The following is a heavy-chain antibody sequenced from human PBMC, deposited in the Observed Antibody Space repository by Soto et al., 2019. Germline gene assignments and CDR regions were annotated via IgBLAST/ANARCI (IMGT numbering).Heavy chain of an antibody. CDR3: ARRAFSSSWYYFDY. J-gene: IGHJ4*02. V-gene: IGHV4-59*08. Sequence: SETLSLTCTVSGGSISSYYWSWIRQPPGKGLEWIGYIYYSGSTNYNPSLKSRVTISVDTSKNQFSLKLSSVTAADTAVYYCARRAFSSSWYYFDYWGQGTLVTVSS. CDR2: IYYSGST. CDR1: GGSISSYY. D-gene: IGHD6-13*01.